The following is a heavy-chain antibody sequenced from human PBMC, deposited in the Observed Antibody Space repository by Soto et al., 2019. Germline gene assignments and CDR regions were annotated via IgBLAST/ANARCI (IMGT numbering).Heavy chain of an antibody. V-gene: IGHV4-59*01. CDR2: IYDSGST. Sequence: SETLSLTCTVSGGSISSYYWSWIRQPPGKGLEWIGYIYDSGSTNYNPSLKSRVTISVDTSKNQFSLKLSSVTAADTAVYYCARDPGPYYYGSGSPPDAFDIWGQGTMLTVSS. CDR3: ARDPGPYYYGSGSPPDAFDI. J-gene: IGHJ3*02. D-gene: IGHD3-10*01. CDR1: GGSISSYY.